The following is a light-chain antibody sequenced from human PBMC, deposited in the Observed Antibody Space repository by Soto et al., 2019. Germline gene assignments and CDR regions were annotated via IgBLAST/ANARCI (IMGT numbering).Light chain of an antibody. V-gene: IGKV1-5*03. Sequence: DIQMTQSPSKMSGSVRDRVTLTWRASQTISSWLAWYQQKPGKAPKLLIYKASTLKSGVPSRFSGSGSGTEFTLTISSLQPDEFATYYCQNYNSYSEAVGKGTKVDI. CDR3: QNYNSYSEA. CDR1: QTISSW. CDR2: KAS. J-gene: IGKJ1*01.